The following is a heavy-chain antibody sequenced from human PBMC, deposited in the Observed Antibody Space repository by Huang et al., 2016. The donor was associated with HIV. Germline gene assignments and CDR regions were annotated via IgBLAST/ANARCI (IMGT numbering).Heavy chain of an antibody. Sequence: QVHLVQSGAEVKKPGSSVKVSCKASGDSFTSLPINWVRQAPGQGLEWMGGVGPFIVSATDAQRFRGLVTSSADEATSSAYMEMSGLRSGDTAMYYCATSTPMLGESGGWSGKVVITENVPYVDWGQGTLVTVSS. CDR1: GDSFTSLP. D-gene: IGHD3-22*01. V-gene: IGHV1-69*01. J-gene: IGHJ4*02. CDR2: VGPFIVSA. CDR3: ATSTPMLGESGGWSGKVVITENVPYVD.